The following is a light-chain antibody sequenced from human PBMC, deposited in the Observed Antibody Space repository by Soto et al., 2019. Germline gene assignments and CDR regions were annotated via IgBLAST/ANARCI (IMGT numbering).Light chain of an antibody. V-gene: IGLV2-11*01. CDR2: DVT. J-gene: IGLJ3*02. CDR1: SGDVGAYDR. Sequence: QSALIQPRSVSGSPGQSVTISCTGTSGDVGAYDRVSWYQHHPTKAPKLIIYDVTNRPSGVPYRFSGSKSGSTASLTISGLQAEDEADYYCCSHAGGSSWVFGGGTKVTVL. CDR3: CSHAGGSSWV.